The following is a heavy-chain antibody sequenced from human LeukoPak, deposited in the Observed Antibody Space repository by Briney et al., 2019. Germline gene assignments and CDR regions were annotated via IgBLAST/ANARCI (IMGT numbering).Heavy chain of an antibody. V-gene: IGHV4-39*07. J-gene: IGHJ4*02. Sequence: SETLSLTCTVSGGSISSSSDYWGWIRQPPGKGLEWIGSIYYSGSTYYNPALKSRVTISVDTSKNQFSLKLSSVTAADTAVYYSARVGIVVGGCFDYWGQGTLVTVSS. CDR1: GGSISSSSDY. CDR3: ARVGIVVGGCFDY. CDR2: IYYSGST. D-gene: IGHD3-22*01.